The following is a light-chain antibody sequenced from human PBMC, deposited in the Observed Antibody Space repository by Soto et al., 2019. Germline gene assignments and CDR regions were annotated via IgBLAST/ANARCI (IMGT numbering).Light chain of an antibody. Sequence: QSVLTQSPSVSGAPGQRVTISCTGSSSNIGAGYDVHWYQQPPGTAPKLLIYGNSDRASGVPDRFSGSKSGTSASLAITGLQAEDEADYYCQSYDSSLSVVVFGGGTQLNRP. V-gene: IGLV1-40*01. CDR2: GNS. CDR3: QSYDSSLSVVV. CDR1: SSNIGAGYD. J-gene: IGLJ2*01.